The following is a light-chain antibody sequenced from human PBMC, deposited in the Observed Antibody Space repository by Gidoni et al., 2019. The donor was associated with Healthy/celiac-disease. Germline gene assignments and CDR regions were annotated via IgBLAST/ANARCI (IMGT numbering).Light chain of an antibody. Sequence: SSVLTQPPSLSVAAAKTARITGGVNNSGSKSVHWYQQQPGPAPVLVIYDDSDRPSGIPERFSGSNSGTTATLAISRVEAGDEADYYCQVWDSSRDHPGVFGGGTKLTVL. J-gene: IGLJ2*01. CDR3: QVWDSSRDHPGV. V-gene: IGLV3-21*04. CDR2: DDS. CDR1: NSGSKS.